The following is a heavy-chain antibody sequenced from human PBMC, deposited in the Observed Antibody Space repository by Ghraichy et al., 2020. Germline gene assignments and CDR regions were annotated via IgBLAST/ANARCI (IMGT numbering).Heavy chain of an antibody. V-gene: IGHV4-34*01. CDR3: ARGNTMVRGVSHYYFDY. Sequence: SETLSLTCAVYGGSFSGYYWSWIRQPPGKGLEWIGEINHSGSTNYNPSLKSRVTISVDTSKNQFSLKLSSVTAADTAVYYCARGNTMVRGVSHYYFDYWGQGTLVTVSS. CDR2: INHSGST. CDR1: GGSFSGYY. D-gene: IGHD3-10*01. J-gene: IGHJ4*02.